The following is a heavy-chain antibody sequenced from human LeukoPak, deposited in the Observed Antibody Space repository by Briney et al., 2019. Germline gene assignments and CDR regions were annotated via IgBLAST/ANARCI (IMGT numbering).Heavy chain of an antibody. CDR3: ARVFYRGLDPMVRGVKLDY. J-gene: IGHJ4*02. CDR2: ISAYNGNT. Sequence: VASVKVSCKASGYTFTSYGISWVRQAPGQGLEWMGWISAYNGNTNYAQKLQGRVTMTTDTSTSTAYMELRSLRSDDTAVYYCARVFYRGLDPMVRGVKLDYWGQGTLVTVSS. CDR1: GYTFTSYG. V-gene: IGHV1-18*01. D-gene: IGHD3-10*01.